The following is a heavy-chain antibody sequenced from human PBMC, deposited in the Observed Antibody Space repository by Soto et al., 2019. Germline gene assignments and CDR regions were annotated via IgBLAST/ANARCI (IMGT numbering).Heavy chain of an antibody. D-gene: IGHD6-13*01. Sequence: GGSLRLSCAAAGFTFLRFTMNWVRQAPGKGLEWVSTIRSNSAYIYYTDALRGRFTISRDNAKNSLHLQMNSLRAEDTAVHYGTRDASRDSSARGWFDPWGPGTLVTVSS. CDR1: GFTFLRFT. J-gene: IGHJ5*02. V-gene: IGHV3-21*01. CDR3: TRDASRDSSARGWFDP. CDR2: IRSNSAYI.